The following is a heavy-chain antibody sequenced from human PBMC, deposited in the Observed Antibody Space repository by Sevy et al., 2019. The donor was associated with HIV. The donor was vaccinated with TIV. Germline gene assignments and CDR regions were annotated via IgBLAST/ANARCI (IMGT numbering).Heavy chain of an antibody. D-gene: IGHD4-17*01. V-gene: IGHV3-33*08. CDR2: IWHDGNNE. CDR1: GFTFSNYV. Sequence: LSLTCVASGFTFSNYVMHWVRQAPGKGLEWVAVIWHDGNNEFYVDSVKGRFTISKDNSKNTLFLHMNSLRTEDTAVYYCAREAGYGVNSRPFDSWGQGTLVTVSS. J-gene: IGHJ4*02. CDR3: AREAGYGVNSRPFDS.